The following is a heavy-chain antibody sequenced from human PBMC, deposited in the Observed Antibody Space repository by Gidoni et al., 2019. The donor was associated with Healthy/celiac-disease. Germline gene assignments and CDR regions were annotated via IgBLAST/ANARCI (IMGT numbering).Heavy chain of an antibody. CDR1: GFTFSDYY. V-gene: IGHV3-11*01. J-gene: IGHJ6*02. Sequence: GGGLVKPGGSLRLSCAASGFTFSDYYMSWIRQAPGKGLEWVSYISSSGSTIYYADSVKGRFTISRDNAKKSLYLQMNSLRAEDTAVYYCARELGATPYYYYGMDVWGQGTTVTVSS. CDR3: ARELGATPYYYYGMDV. D-gene: IGHD1-26*01. CDR2: ISSSGSTI.